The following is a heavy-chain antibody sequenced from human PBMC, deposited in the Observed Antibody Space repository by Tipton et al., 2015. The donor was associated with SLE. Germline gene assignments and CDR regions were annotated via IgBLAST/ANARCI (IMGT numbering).Heavy chain of an antibody. D-gene: IGHD6-6*01. Sequence: SLRLSCAASGFTFDDYAMHWVRQAPGKGLEWVSGISWNSGSIGYADSVKGRFTISRDNAKNSLYLQMNSLRAEDTAVYYCARDPYSSSSEGDYWGQGTLVTVSS. CDR2: ISWNSGSI. CDR1: GFTFDDYA. J-gene: IGHJ4*02. V-gene: IGHV3-9*01. CDR3: ARDPYSSSSEGDY.